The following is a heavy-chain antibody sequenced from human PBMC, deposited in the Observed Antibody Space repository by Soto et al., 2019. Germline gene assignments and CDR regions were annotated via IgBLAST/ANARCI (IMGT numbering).Heavy chain of an antibody. CDR2: IYTSGST. V-gene: IGHV4-4*07. D-gene: IGHD6-13*01. Sequence: TVADGKIVGLGCRRIRQPAGKGLEWIGRIYTSGSTNYNPSLKSRVTMSVDTSKNQFSLKLSSVTAADTSLYSGARGRSWSRYSAFWGRRTLV. J-gene: IGHJ2*01. CDR1: DGKIVGLG. CDR3: ARGRSWSRYSAF.